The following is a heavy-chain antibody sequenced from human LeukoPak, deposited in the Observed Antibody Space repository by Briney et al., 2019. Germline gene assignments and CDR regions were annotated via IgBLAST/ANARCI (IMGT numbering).Heavy chain of an antibody. CDR1: GGSISSYY. J-gene: IGHJ5*02. CDR3: ARGPGDVWFDP. CDR2: IYYSGST. V-gene: IGHV4-59*01. Sequence: SETLSLTCTVSGGSISSYYRSWIRQPPGKGLEWIGYIYYSGSTNYNPSLKSRVTISVDTSKNQFSLKLSSVTAADTAVYYCARGPGDVWFDPWAREPWSPSPQ.